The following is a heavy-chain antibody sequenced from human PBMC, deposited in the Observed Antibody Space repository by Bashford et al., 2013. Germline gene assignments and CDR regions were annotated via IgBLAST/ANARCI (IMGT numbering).Heavy chain of an antibody. Sequence: SGPTLVKPTQTLTLTCSFSGFSLSTNGMCVNWIRQPPGKALEWLARIDWDDEKYYSTSLKTRLTISKDTSKNQVVLTMTNMDPVDTATYYCARIYTSGPGSVRYFDLWGRGTLVTVSS. CDR3: ARIYTSGPGSVRYFDL. D-gene: IGHD2-2*02. CDR2: IDWDDEK. V-gene: IGHV2-70*11. J-gene: IGHJ2*01. CDR1: GFSLSTNGMC.